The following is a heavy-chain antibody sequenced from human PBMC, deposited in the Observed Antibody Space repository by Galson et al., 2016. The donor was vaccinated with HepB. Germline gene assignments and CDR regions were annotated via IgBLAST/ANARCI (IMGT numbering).Heavy chain of an antibody. J-gene: IGHJ4*02. V-gene: IGHV3-7*04. CDR3: GRDGTTVIDY. D-gene: IGHD4-17*01. Sequence: SLRLSCAASGFTFSRDWMSWVRQAPGKGLEWVATIKQDGSEKYYVDSVKGRFTNSRDNANNSLFLQMNSLRAEDTAVYYCGRDGTTVIDYWGQGTLVTVSS. CDR2: IKQDGSEK. CDR1: GFTFSRDW.